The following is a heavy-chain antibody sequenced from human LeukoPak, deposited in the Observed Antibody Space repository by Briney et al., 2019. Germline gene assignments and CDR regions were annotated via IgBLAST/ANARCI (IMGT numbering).Heavy chain of an antibody. Sequence: SETLSLTCAVYGGSFSGYFWNWIRQPPGKGLEWVGEISHSGSTNYNPSLKSRVTISVDTSKKQFSLHLSSVTAADTAVYYCATDGVVPGDAEYFQHWGQGTLVTVSS. CDR2: ISHSGST. V-gene: IGHV4-34*01. CDR3: ATDGVVPGDAEYFQH. D-gene: IGHD2-2*01. J-gene: IGHJ1*01. CDR1: GGSFSGYF.